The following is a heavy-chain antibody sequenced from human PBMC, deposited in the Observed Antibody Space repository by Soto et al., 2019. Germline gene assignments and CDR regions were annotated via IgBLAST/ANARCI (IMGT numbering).Heavy chain of an antibody. CDR2: INKDGSQK. D-gene: IGHD6-25*01. CDR3: VKEIASAQ. CDR1: GFTFSNYW. V-gene: IGHV3-7*01. Sequence: EVQLVESGGGLVQPGGSLRLSCETSGFTFSNYWMTWVRQAPEKGLEWVANINKDGSQKTFVDSVKGRFTISRDNAKNSLYLQMDSLRVEDTAIYYCVKEIASAQWGQGTLVSVSS. J-gene: IGHJ4*02.